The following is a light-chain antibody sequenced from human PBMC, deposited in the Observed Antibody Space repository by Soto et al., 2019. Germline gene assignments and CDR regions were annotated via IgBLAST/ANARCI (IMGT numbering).Light chain of an antibody. CDR3: QQGSNWPLT. V-gene: IGKV3-11*01. Sequence: EIVLTQSPATLSLSPGERATLSCRASESVDNYLAGYQQKPGQAPRLLIYDASNRATGIPARFSGSGSGKDFTLTISSLKPEDSAVYHCQQGSNWPLTFGGGTKVEIK. J-gene: IGKJ4*01. CDR1: ESVDNY. CDR2: DAS.